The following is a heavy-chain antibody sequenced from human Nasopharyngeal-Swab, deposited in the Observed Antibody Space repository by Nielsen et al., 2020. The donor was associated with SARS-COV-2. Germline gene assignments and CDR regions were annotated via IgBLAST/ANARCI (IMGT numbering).Heavy chain of an antibody. D-gene: IGHD6-19*01. CDR2: ISWNCRRI. Sequence: GGSLRLSCAASGFIFDDYAMHWVQQVPGKGLEWVSGISWNCRRIGYADSVKGRFTISRDNAKNSLFLQMNSLRVDDTALYYCAKAIKGYSSARRDYNDGMDVWGQGTTVTVSP. J-gene: IGHJ6*01. CDR3: AKAIKGYSSARRDYNDGMDV. CDR1: GFIFDDYA. V-gene: IGHV3-9*01.